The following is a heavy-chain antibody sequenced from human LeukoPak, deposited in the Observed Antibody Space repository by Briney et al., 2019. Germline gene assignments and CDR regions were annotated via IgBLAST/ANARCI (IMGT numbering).Heavy chain of an antibody. CDR3: GKARSLLLDP. CDR1: GFTFSSYG. Sequence: GGSLRLSCAASGFTFSSYGMHWVRQAPGKGLEWVAVISYDGSNKYYADSVKGRFTISRDNSKNTLYLQMNSLRAEDTAVHYCGKARSLLLDPWGQGTLATVSS. J-gene: IGHJ5*02. D-gene: IGHD3-22*01. V-gene: IGHV3-30*18. CDR2: ISYDGSNK.